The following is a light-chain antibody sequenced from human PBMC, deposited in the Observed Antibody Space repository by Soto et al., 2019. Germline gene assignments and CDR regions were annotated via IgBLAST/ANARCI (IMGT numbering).Light chain of an antibody. Sequence: QSVLTQPASVSGSHGQSITISCTGTSSDVGGYNYVSWDQQHPGKAPKLMIYEVSNRHSGVSNSCSGSKSGNTASRTICGNQAEDEDDYYCSSYTSSRSYVFGTGPKLTVL. J-gene: IGLJ1*01. CDR2: EVS. V-gene: IGLV2-14*01. CDR1: SSDVGGYNY. CDR3: SSYTSSRSYV.